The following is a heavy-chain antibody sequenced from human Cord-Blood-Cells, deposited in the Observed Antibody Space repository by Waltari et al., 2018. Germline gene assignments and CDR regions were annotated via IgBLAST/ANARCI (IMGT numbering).Heavy chain of an antibody. D-gene: IGHD7-27*01. Sequence: YYMHWVRQAPGQGLEWMGIINPSGGSTSYAQKFQGRVTMTRDTSTSTVYMELSSLRSEDTAVYYCARTELGTGGHFDYWGQGTLVTVSS. CDR2: INPSGGST. V-gene: IGHV1-46*01. CDR3: ARTELGTGGHFDY. J-gene: IGHJ4*02. CDR1: YY.